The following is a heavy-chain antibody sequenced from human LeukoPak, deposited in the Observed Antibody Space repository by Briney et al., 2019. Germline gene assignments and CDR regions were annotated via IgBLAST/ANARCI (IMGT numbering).Heavy chain of an antibody. CDR3: ARTVVVAAISSWVAFDI. D-gene: IGHD2-15*01. CDR2: FFLKGST. CDR1: GYSITSAYY. Sequence: SETLSLTCTVSGYSITSAYYWGWIRQPPGKGLEWIGSFFLKGSTYYNPSLKSRVTISVDTSKNQFSLKLSSVTAADTAVYYCARTVVVAAISSWVAFDIWGQGTMVTVSS. V-gene: IGHV4-38-2*02. J-gene: IGHJ3*02.